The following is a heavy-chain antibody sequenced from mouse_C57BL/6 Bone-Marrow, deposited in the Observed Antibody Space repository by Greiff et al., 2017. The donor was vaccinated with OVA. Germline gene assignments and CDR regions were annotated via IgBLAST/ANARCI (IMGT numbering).Heavy chain of an antibody. CDR2: FHPYNDDT. J-gene: IGHJ2*01. CDR1: GYTFTTYP. CDR3: ARAYGNGSYQYFDD. D-gene: IGHD1-1*01. Sequence: QVQLKESGAELVKPGASVKMSCKASGYTFTTYPIEWMKQNHGKSLEWIGNFHPYNDDTKYNEKFKGKAKLTVEKSSSTVYLELSRLTYDDSAVYYCARAYGNGSYQYFDDWGKGTTLTVSS. V-gene: IGHV1-47*01.